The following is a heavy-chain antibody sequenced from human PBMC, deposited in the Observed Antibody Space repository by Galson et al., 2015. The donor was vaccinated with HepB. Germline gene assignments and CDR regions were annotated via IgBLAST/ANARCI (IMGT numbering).Heavy chain of an antibody. D-gene: IGHD2-2*01. CDR1: GYTFTRYF. J-gene: IGHJ5*02. Sequence: SVKVSCKASGYTFTRYFIHWVRQAPGQGLEWMGAINPNIGSPSYAQKFQGRVTVTRDTSTSTVYMELNSLKSEDSAVYYCARAYASSSGVGSWFDPWGQGTLVTASS. CDR3: ARAYASSSGVGSWFDP. CDR2: INPNIGSP. V-gene: IGHV1-46*01.